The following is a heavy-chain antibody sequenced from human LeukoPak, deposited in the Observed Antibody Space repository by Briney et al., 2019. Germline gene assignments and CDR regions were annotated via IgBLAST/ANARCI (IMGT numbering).Heavy chain of an antibody. CDR2: INHSGST. V-gene: IGHV4-34*01. CDR3: ARGFGSSGLDY. Sequence: SETLSLTCTVSGGSISSYYWSWIRQPPGKGLEWIAEINHSGSTNYNPSLKSRVTISVDTSKNQFSLKLSSVSAADTAVYYCARGFGSSGLDYWGQGTLVAVSS. CDR1: GGSISSYY. J-gene: IGHJ4*02. D-gene: IGHD3-22*01.